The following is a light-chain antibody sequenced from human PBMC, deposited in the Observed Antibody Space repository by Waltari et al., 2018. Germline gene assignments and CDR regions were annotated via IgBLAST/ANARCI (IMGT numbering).Light chain of an antibody. V-gene: IGLV1-44*01. CDR1: SSNIGGNT. CDR3: AAWDDSVNAWL. CDR2: NNK. Sequence: QPVLIQPPSASGTLGQRVTISCSGSSSNIGGNTGNWYQQFPGAAPKVFLYNNKQRPSGVPVRFSGSKSGTSAALAISGLQSEDEANYYCAAWDDSVNAWLFGGGAKLTVL. J-gene: IGLJ3*02.